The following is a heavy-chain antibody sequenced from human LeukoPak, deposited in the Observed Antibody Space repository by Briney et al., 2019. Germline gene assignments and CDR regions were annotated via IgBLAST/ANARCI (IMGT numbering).Heavy chain of an antibody. CDR2: IYYSGST. J-gene: IGHJ4*02. Sequence: PSETLSLTCTVSGGSISSSSYYWGWIRQPRGKGREWIGTIYYSGSTYYNPSLKSRVTISVDTSKNQFSLKLSSVTAADTAVYHCARNSFDSGKPPYWGQGTLVTVSS. D-gene: IGHD3-10*01. CDR3: ARNSFDSGKPPY. V-gene: IGHV4-39*01. CDR1: GGSISSSSYY.